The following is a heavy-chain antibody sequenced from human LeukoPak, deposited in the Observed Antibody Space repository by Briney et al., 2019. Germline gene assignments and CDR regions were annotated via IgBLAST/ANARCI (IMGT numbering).Heavy chain of an antibody. J-gene: IGHJ4*02. CDR2: ISSSSSYI. CDR1: GFTFSSYW. V-gene: IGHV3-21*01. Sequence: GGSLRLSCAASGFTFSSYWMSWFRQAPGKGLEWVSCISSSSSYIYYADSVKGRFTVSRDNAKNSLYLQMDSLRAEDTAVYYCAVNGGYFDSSGYYSGWGQGTLVTVSS. CDR3: AVNGGYFDSSGYYSG. D-gene: IGHD3-22*01.